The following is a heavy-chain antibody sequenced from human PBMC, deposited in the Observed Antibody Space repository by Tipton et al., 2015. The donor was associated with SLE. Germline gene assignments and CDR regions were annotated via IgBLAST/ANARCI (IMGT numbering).Heavy chain of an antibody. J-gene: IGHJ4*02. CDR1: GFTVSSNY. Sequence: GSLRLSCAASGFTVSSNYMNWVRQAPGKGLEWVSAISGSGGSTHYADSVKGRFTISRDNSKNTLYLQMNSLRAEDTAVYYCAKDPLRGGDCFFFDYWGQGTLVTVSS. CDR3: AKDPLRGGDCFFFDY. CDR2: ISGSGGST. D-gene: IGHD2-21*02. V-gene: IGHV3-23*01.